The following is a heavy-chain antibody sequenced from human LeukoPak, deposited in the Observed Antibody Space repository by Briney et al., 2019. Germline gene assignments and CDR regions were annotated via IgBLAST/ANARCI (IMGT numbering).Heavy chain of an antibody. J-gene: IGHJ4*02. CDR3: ARVGGPIKGLDY. CDR1: GGSISSYY. D-gene: IGHD3-10*01. CDR2: IYTSGST. V-gene: IGHV4-4*07. Sequence: SETLSLTCTVSGGSISSYYWSWIRQPAGKGLEWIGRIYTSGSTNYNPSLQSRVTMSVDSSKKQFSLNLSSVTAADTAVYYCARVGGPIKGLDYWGQGHLVTVSS.